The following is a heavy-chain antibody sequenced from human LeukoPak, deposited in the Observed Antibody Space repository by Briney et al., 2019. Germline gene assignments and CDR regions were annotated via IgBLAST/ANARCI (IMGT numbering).Heavy chain of an antibody. D-gene: IGHD2-15*01. Sequence: GSLRLSCAASGFTFSSYGMHWVRQAPGKGLEWVAVISYDGSNKYCADSVKGRFTISRDNSKNTLYLQMNSLRAEDTAVYYCASGGNWFDPWGQGTLVTVSS. V-gene: IGHV3-30*03. CDR1: GFTFSSYG. CDR2: ISYDGSNK. CDR3: ASGGNWFDP. J-gene: IGHJ5*02.